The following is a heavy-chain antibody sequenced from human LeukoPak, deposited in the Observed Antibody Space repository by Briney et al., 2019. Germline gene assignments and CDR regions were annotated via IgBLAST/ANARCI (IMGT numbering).Heavy chain of an antibody. CDR3: ARADSSGWYYDYFDY. D-gene: IGHD6-19*01. V-gene: IGHV3-74*01. CDR2: INSDGSTT. Sequence: GGSLRLSCAASGFTFSSYWMHWVRQAPGKGLVWVSRINSDGSTTTYADSVKGRFTISRDNAKNSLYLQMNSLRAEDTAVYYCARADSSGWYYDYFDYWGQGTLVTVSS. CDR1: GFTFSSYW. J-gene: IGHJ4*02.